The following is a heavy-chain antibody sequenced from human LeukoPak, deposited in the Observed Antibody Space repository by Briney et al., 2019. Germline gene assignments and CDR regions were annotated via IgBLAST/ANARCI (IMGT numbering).Heavy chain of an antibody. CDR2: LSGSGGST. J-gene: IGHJ4*02. CDR1: GLTFSSYA. CDR3: AKGGFGDLDY. Sequence: PGGSLRLSCAASGLTFSSYAMSRVRQAPGKGLEWVSTLSGSGGSTYYADSVKGRFTISRDNSKNTLYLQMNSLRAEDTAVYYCAKGGFGDLDYWGQGTLVTVSS. V-gene: IGHV3-23*01. D-gene: IGHD3-10*01.